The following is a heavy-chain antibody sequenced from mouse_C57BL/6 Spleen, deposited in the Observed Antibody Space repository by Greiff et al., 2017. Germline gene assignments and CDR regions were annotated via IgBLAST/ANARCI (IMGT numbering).Heavy chain of an antibody. V-gene: IGHV14-4*01. J-gene: IGHJ2*01. CDR3: TTGSGGISFGY. CDR1: GFNIKDDY. D-gene: IGHD1-1*01. CDR2: IDPENGDT. Sequence: EVQLQQSGAELVRPGASVKLSCTASGFNIKDDYMHWVKQRPEQGLEWIGWIDPENGDTEYDSKFQGKATITADTSSNTASLQLSSLTSEDTAVYYCTTGSGGISFGYWGQGTPLTVSS.